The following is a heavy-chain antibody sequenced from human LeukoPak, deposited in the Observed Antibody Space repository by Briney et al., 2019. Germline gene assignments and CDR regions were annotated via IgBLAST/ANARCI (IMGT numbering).Heavy chain of an antibody. V-gene: IGHV4-34*01. CDR3: ARVPPRKIAAAGTSAQNDAMDV. J-gene: IGHJ6*02. CDR1: GGSFSGYY. Sequence: KPSETLSLTCAVYGGSFSGYYWSWIRQPPEKGLEWIGEIYHSGSTNYNPSLKSRVTISVDKSKNQFSLKVTSVTAADTAVYYCARVPPRKIAAAGTSAQNDAMDVWGQGTTVTVS. CDR2: IYHSGST. D-gene: IGHD6-13*01.